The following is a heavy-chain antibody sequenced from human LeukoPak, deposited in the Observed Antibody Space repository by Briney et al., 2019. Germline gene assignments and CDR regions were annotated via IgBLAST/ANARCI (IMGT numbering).Heavy chain of an antibody. V-gene: IGHV3-23*01. J-gene: IGHJ2*01. CDR1: GFTFKYYA. CDR3: AKGQDANYLPLDL. Sequence: GGSLRLSCAAPGFTFKYYAMTWLRQAPGKGLEGVSSTSGRADYTYYADSVKGRFTISRDNSKDTLYLQVNSLRAEDMAVFYCAKGQDANYLPLDLWGRGTLVIVSS. D-gene: IGHD4/OR15-4a*01. CDR2: TSGRADYT.